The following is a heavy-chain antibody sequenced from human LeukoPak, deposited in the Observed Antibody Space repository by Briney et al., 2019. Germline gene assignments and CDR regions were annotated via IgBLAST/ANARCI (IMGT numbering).Heavy chain of an antibody. J-gene: IGHJ4*02. CDR3: ARVGWQARLDY. CDR2: IYYSGST. V-gene: IGHV4-59*01. D-gene: IGHD6-6*01. Sequence: SETLSLTCTVSGGSISSYYWSWIRQPPGKGLEWIGYIYYSGSTNYNPSLKSRVTISVDTSKNQFSLKLSSVTAADTAVYYCARVGWQARLDYWGQGTLVTVSS. CDR1: GGSISSYY.